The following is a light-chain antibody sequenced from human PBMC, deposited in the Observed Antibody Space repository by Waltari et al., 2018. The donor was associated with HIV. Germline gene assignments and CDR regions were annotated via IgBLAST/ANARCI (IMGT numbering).Light chain of an antibody. J-gene: IGKJ2*01. V-gene: IGKV1-5*03. Sequence: DIQMTQSPSTLSASVGDSVTITCRASQSISSWLAWYQQKPGKAPKLLIYKASSLESGVPSRFSGSGSGTEFTLSISSLQPDDFATYYCQQYIRGYTFGQGTKLEIK. CDR2: KAS. CDR3: QQYIRGYT. CDR1: QSISSW.